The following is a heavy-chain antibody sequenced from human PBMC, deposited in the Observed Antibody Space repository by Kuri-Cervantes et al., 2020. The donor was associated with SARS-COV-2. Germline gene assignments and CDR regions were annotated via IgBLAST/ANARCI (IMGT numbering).Heavy chain of an antibody. CDR2: INPNSGGT. CDR1: GYTFTDYS. V-gene: IGHV1-2*02. Sequence: ASVKVSCKASGYTFTDYSMHWVRQAPGQGLEWMGWINPNSGGTNYAQKFQGRVTMTRDTSISTAYMELSRLRSDDTAVYYCARDRTRSSWYVWGGSIYGMDVWGQGTTVTVSS. J-gene: IGHJ6*02. D-gene: IGHD6-13*01. CDR3: ARDRTRSSWYVWGGSIYGMDV.